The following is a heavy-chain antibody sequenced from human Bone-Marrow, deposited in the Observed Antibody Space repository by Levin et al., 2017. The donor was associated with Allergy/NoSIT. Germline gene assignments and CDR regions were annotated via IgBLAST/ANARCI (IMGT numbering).Heavy chain of an antibody. CDR1: GYTFTGYY. D-gene: IGHD2-15*01. Sequence: ASVKVSCKASGYTFTGYYMHWVRQAPGQGLEWMGRINPNSGGTNYAQKFQGRVTMTRDTSISTAYMELSRLRSDDTAVYYCARNRGYCSGGSCGPDYYYMDVWGKGTTVTVSS. J-gene: IGHJ6*03. CDR2: INPNSGGT. CDR3: ARNRGYCSGGSCGPDYYYMDV. V-gene: IGHV1-2*06.